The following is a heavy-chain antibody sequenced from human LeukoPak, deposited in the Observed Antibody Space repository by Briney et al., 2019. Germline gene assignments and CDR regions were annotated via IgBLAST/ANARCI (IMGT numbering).Heavy chain of an antibody. CDR3: AKDIYRGLDMATRPDY. D-gene: IGHD5-24*01. CDR1: GFTFDA. CDR2: ISGDAGST. J-gene: IGHJ4*02. V-gene: IGHV3-43*02. Sequence: GGSLRLSCAASGFTFDAMHWVRPAPGKGLEWVSLISGDAGSTYYADSVKGRFTISRDDSKNSLYLQMNSLRTEDTAFYYCAKDIYRGLDMATRPDYWGQGTLVTVSS.